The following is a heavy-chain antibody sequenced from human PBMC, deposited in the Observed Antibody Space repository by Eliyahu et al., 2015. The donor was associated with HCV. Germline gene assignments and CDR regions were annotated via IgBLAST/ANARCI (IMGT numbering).Heavy chain of an antibody. CDR1: GFTFSTYD. Sequence: EVQLVESGGGLVQPGESLRLXCAVSGFTFSTYDMNWVRQAPGKGLGWLSFITSSSRTIFYADSVKGRFTASRDNAKNSLYLQINSLTDGDTAVYYCVRDRRGGAFDIWGQGTLVTVSS. J-gene: IGHJ3*02. D-gene: IGHD3-16*01. CDR2: ITSSSRTI. CDR3: VRDRRGGAFDI. V-gene: IGHV3-48*03.